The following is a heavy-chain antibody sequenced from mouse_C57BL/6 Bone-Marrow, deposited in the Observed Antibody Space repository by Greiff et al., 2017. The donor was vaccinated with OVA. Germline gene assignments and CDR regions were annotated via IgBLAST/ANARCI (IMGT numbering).Heavy chain of an antibody. D-gene: IGHD3-2*02. Sequence: EVQLQQSGPELVKPGASVKISCKASGYTFTDYYMNWVKQSHGKSLEWIGDINPNNGGTSYNQKFKGKATLTVDKPSSTAYMELRSLTSEDSAVYYCAGGTAQATFAYWGQGTLVTVSA. CDR2: INPNNGGT. V-gene: IGHV1-26*01. J-gene: IGHJ3*01. CDR3: AGGTAQATFAY. CDR1: GYTFTDYY.